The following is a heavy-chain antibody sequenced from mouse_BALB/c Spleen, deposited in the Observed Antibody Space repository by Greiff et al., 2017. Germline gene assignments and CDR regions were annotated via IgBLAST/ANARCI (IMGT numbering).Heavy chain of an antibody. CDR1: GYTFTSYT. D-gene: IGHD1-2*01. V-gene: IGHV1-4*02. Sequence: VQGVESGPELGKPGASVKISCKASGYTFTSYTMHWVKQRPGQGLEWIGYINPSSGYTEYNQKFKDKTTLTADKSSSTAYMQLSSLTSEDSAVYYCARDYYGYDDYWGQGTTLTVSS. CDR3: ARDYYGYDDY. J-gene: IGHJ2*01. CDR2: INPSSGYT.